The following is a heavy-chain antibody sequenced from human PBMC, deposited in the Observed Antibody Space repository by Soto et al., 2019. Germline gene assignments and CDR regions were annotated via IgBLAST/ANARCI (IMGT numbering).Heavy chain of an antibody. CDR3: AKGWPGYSSGWFAFDI. J-gene: IGHJ3*02. Sequence: GGSLRLSCAASGFTFSDYGMHWVRQAPGKGLEWVAAISYEGSNKYYVDSVQGRFTTSRDNSKNTVYLHMNSLRAEDTAVYFCAKGWPGYSSGWFAFDIWGQGTMVTVSS. V-gene: IGHV3-30*18. CDR1: GFTFSDYG. CDR2: ISYEGSNK. D-gene: IGHD6-19*01.